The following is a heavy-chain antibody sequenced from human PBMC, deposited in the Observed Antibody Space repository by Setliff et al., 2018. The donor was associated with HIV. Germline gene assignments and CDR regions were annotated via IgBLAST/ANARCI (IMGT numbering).Heavy chain of an antibody. J-gene: IGHJ6*03. Sequence: PGGSLRLSCAASGFSFSSYEMNWVRQAPGKGLEWVAYISSSDSTIYYADSVKGRFTIYRDNAKNSLYLQMNSLRAEDTAVYYCARDATRGGDMDVWAKGTTVTVSS. V-gene: IGHV3-48*03. CDR3: ARDATRGGDMDV. CDR2: ISSSDSTI. CDR1: GFSFSSYE. D-gene: IGHD2-15*01.